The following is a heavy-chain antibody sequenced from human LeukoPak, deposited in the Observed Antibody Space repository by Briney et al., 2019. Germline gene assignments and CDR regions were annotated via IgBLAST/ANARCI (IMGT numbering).Heavy chain of an antibody. J-gene: IGHJ4*02. Sequence: SETLSLTCTVSGGSISNNNYYWGWIRQPPGKGLEWIGYIYYSGSTNYNPSLKSRVTISVDTSKNQFSLKLSSVTAADTAVYYCARAAYSGSYHSDYWGQGTLVTVSS. CDR2: IYYSGST. CDR1: GGSISNNNYY. CDR3: ARAAYSGSYHSDY. D-gene: IGHD1-26*01. V-gene: IGHV4-61*05.